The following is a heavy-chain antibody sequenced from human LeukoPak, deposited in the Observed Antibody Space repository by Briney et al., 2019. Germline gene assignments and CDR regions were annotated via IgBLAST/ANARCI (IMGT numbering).Heavy chain of an antibody. CDR1: GYTFTSYY. D-gene: IGHD3-22*01. CDR2: INPSGGST. CDR3: ARDKVAYYYDSSGYLGY. J-gene: IGHJ4*02. V-gene: IGHV1-46*01. Sequence: GASVKVSCKASGYTFTSYYMHWVRQAPGQGLEWMGIINPSGGSTSYAQKFQGRVTMTRDTSTSTVYMELSSLRSEDTAVYYCARDKVAYYYDSSGYLGYWGQGTLVTVSS.